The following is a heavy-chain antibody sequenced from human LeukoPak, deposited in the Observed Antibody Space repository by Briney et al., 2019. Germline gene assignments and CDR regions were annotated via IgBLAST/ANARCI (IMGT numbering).Heavy chain of an antibody. J-gene: IGHJ4*02. CDR1: GETFSGFY. Sequence: PSETLSLTCAVYGETFSGFYWSWIRQSPGKGLEWIGEINHSGNTNYNPSLEGRVTVSVDTSKNQFSLTMRSVTAADTAVYYCARNRETVAIDYWGQGTPVTVSS. V-gene: IGHV4-34*01. CDR3: ARNRETVAIDY. D-gene: IGHD5-12*01. CDR2: INHSGNT.